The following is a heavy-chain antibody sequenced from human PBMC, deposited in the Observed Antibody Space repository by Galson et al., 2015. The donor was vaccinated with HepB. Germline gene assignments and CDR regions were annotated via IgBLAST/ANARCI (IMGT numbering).Heavy chain of an antibody. J-gene: IGHJ6*04. V-gene: IGHV3-33*01. CDR3: ARQNFPFGGIYGMDV. CDR1: GFTFSSYG. Sequence: SLRLSCAASGFTFSSYGMHWVRQAPGKGLEWVAVIWYDGSNKYYADSVKGRFTISRDYSKNTLYLQMDSLRAEDTAVYYCARQNFPFGGIYGMDVWGKGTTVTVSS. D-gene: IGHD4-23*01. CDR2: IWYDGSNK.